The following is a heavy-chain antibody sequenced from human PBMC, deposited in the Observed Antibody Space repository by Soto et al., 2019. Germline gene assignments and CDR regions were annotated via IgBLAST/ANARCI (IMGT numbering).Heavy chain of an antibody. J-gene: IGHJ6*02. CDR2: IKQDGSEK. CDR1: GFTFSSYW. V-gene: IGHV3-7*01. CDR3: ARVDPPNPRFYYYYGMDV. D-gene: IGHD3-16*01. Sequence: PGGSLRLSCAASGFTFSSYWMSWVRQAPGKGLEWVANIKQDGSEKYYVDSVKGRFTISRDNAKNSLYLQMNSLRAEDTAVYYCARVDPPNPRFYYYYGMDVWGQGTTVTVSS.